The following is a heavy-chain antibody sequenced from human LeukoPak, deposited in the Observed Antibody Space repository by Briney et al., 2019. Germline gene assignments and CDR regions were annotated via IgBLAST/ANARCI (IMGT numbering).Heavy chain of an antibody. Sequence: PSETLSLTCAAYGGSFSGCYWSWIRQPPGKGLEWIGEINHSGSTNYNPSLKSRVTISVDTSKNQFSLKLSSVTAADTAVYYCARKEVTTVTTDYFDYWGQGTLVTVSS. CDR1: GGSFSGCY. CDR2: INHSGST. J-gene: IGHJ4*02. D-gene: IGHD4-17*01. CDR3: ARKEVTTVTTDYFDY. V-gene: IGHV4-34*01.